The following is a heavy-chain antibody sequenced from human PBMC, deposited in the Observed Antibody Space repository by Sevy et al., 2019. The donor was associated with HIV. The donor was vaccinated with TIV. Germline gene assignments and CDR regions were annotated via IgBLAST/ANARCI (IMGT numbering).Heavy chain of an antibody. V-gene: IGHV4-4*07. J-gene: IGHJ5*02. Sequence: SETLSLTCTVSGGSISSYYWSWIRQPAGKGLEWIGRIYTSGSTNYNPSLKSRVTMSVDTSKNQFSLKLSSVTAADTAVYYCARDIYDSQPKNSSSWYFLGWAIGWFDPWGQGTLVTVSS. CDR3: ARDIYDSQPKNSSSWYFLGWAIGWFDP. CDR1: GGSISSYY. CDR2: IYTSGST. D-gene: IGHD6-13*01.